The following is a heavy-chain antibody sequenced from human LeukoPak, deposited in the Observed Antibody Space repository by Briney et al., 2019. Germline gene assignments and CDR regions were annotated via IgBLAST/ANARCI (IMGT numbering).Heavy chain of an antibody. J-gene: IGHJ6*03. Sequence: SETLSLTCAVSGGSFSGYYWSWIRQPPGKGLEWIGEINHSGSTNYNPSLKSRVTISVDTYKNQFSLKLSSVTAADTAVYYCARGWWGRWVQGVRLTHYYYYMDVWGKGTTVTVSS. CDR3: ARGWWGRWVQGVRLTHYYYYMDV. CDR2: INHSGST. D-gene: IGHD3-10*01. CDR1: GGSFSGYY. V-gene: IGHV4-34*01.